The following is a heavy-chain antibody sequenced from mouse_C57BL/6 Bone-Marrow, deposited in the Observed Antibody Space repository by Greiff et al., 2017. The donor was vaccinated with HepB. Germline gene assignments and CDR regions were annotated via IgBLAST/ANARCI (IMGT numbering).Heavy chain of an antibody. J-gene: IGHJ2*01. Sequence: VHLQQPGAELVKPGASVKLSCKASGYTFTSYWMHWVKQRPGQGLEWIGWIYPRDGSTKYNEKFKGKATLTVDTSSSTAYMELHSLTSEDSAVYFCVPSYYYGSSYFDYWGQGTTLTVSS. CDR1: GYTFTSYW. CDR3: VPSYYYGSSYFDY. CDR2: IYPRDGST. V-gene: IGHV1-85*01. D-gene: IGHD1-1*01.